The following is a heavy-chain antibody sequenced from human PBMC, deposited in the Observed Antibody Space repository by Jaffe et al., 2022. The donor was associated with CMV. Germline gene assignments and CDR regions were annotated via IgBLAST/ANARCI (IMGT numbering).Heavy chain of an antibody. V-gene: IGHV3-49*04. Sequence: EVQLVESGGGLVQPGRSLRLSCTASGFTFGDYAMSWVRQAPGKGLEWVGFIRSKAYGGTTEYAASVKGRFTISRDDSKSIAYLQMNSLKTEDTAVYYCTRLRYCSGGSCLLHFDYWGQGTLVTVSS. CDR1: GFTFGDYA. D-gene: IGHD2-15*01. CDR3: TRLRYCSGGSCLLHFDY. J-gene: IGHJ4*02. CDR2: IRSKAYGGTT.